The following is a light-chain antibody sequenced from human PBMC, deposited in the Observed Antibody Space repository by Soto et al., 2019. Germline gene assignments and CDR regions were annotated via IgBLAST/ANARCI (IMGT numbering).Light chain of an antibody. CDR3: QHYNNWPPYS. CDR2: GAS. CDR1: QSMSSN. V-gene: IGKV3-15*01. J-gene: IGKJ2*01. Sequence: EIVMTQSPATLSVSPGERATLSCRASQSMSSNLAWYQHKPGQAPRLLIYGASTRATGIPARFSGSGSGTEFTLTISSLQSEDFAIYYCQHYNNWPPYSFGQGTKLEIK.